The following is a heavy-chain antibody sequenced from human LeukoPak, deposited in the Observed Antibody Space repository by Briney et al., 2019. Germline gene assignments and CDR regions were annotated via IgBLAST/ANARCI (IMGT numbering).Heavy chain of an antibody. CDR2: INSASSTI. D-gene: IGHD7-27*01. J-gene: IGHJ4*02. CDR3: ARDPGVFDY. Sequence: GGSLRLSCAASGFTFNSYSMTWVRQAPGKGLEWISYINSASSTIYYADSVKGRFTISRDNAKNSLYLQMNSLRAEDTAVYYCARDPGVFDYWGQGTLVTVSS. V-gene: IGHV3-48*04. CDR1: GFTFNSYS.